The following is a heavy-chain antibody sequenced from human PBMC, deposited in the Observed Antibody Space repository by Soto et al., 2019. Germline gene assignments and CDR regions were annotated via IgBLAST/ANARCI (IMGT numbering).Heavy chain of an antibody. J-gene: IGHJ5*02. Sequence: EVQLVESGGGLVQPGRFLKLSCAAFGFTFEDSAMHWIRQTPGKGLEWVAGINWNSGSVGYADSVKGRFTISRDNANNSLFLQMDSLRAEDTALYYCAKGRGALAVVSNWFDPWGQGTLVTVSS. CDR2: INWNSGSV. V-gene: IGHV3-9*01. D-gene: IGHD6-19*01. CDR3: AKGRGALAVVSNWFDP. CDR1: GFTFEDSA.